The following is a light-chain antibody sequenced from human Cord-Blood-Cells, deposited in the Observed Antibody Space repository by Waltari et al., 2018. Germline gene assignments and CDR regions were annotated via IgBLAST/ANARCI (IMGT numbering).Light chain of an antibody. CDR2: GAS. Sequence: DIVLTPSPGTLSLSPGQRATLSCRASPSVSSSYLAWYQQKPGQAPRLLIYGASSRATGIPDRFSGSGSGTDFTLTISRLEPEDFAVYYCQQYGSSPTFGQGTKVEIK. V-gene: IGKV3-20*01. J-gene: IGKJ1*01. CDR3: QQYGSSPT. CDR1: PSVSSSY.